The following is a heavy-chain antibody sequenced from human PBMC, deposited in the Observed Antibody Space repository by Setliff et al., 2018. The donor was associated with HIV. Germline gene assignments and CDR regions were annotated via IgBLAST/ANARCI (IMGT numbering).Heavy chain of an antibody. J-gene: IGHJ6*03. Sequence: KPSETLSLTCSVTGGSIINYFWGWIRMPPGKGLEWIGYIYTNGSTNYNPSLKSRVTISGDTSKNQFSLKLSSVTAADTAVYYCARDRRGYYYGSGSCYMDVWGTGTTVTVSS. V-gene: IGHV4-4*08. CDR3: ARDRRGYYYGSGSCYMDV. CDR2: IYTNGST. D-gene: IGHD3-10*01. CDR1: GGSIINYF.